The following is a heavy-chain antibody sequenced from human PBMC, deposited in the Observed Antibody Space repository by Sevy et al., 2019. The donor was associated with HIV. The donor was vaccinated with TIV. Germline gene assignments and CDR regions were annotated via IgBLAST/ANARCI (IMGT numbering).Heavy chain of an antibody. CDR3: ARDGRGISAFDI. V-gene: IGHV3-23*01. CDR1: EFTFSSHA. J-gene: IGHJ3*02. Sequence: GGSLRLSCTASEFTFSSHAVSWVRQAPGKGLEWVSAISGNGENTHYADSVRGLFTISRDNFKNTLYLQMNSLRAEDTALYYCARDGRGISAFDIWGQGTMVTVSS. CDR2: ISGNGENT. D-gene: IGHD3-3*02.